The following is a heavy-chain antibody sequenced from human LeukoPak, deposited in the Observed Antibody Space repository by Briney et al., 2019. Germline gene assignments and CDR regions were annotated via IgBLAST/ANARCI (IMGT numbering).Heavy chain of an antibody. D-gene: IGHD1-14*01. CDR3: ARHDHSLCIIDY. Sequence: SETLSLTCTASGGSISSYYWSWIRQPPGKGLEWIGYIYYSGSTNYNPSLKSRVTISVDTSKNQFSLKLSSVTAADTAVYYCARHDHSLCIIDYWGQGIPVTVSS. CDR2: IYYSGST. J-gene: IGHJ4*02. V-gene: IGHV4-59*01. CDR1: GGSISSYY.